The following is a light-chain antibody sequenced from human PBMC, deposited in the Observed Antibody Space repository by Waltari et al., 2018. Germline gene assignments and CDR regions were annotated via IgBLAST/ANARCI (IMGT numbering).Light chain of an antibody. CDR1: SSNIGSNY. Sequence: QSVLTQPPSASGTPGQRVTISCSGSSSNIGSNYVNWYQQFPRTAPKVLIYSNDQRPSGVPDRFSGSKSGTSASLAISGLQSEDEADYYCGTWDDSLKGWVFGGGTKLTVL. CDR2: SND. CDR3: GTWDDSLKGWV. V-gene: IGLV1-44*01. J-gene: IGLJ3*02.